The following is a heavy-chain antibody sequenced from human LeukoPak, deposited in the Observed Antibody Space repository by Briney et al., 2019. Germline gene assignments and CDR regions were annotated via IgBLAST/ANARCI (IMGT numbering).Heavy chain of an antibody. D-gene: IGHD1-1*01. J-gene: IGHJ4*02. Sequence: GGSLRLSCVASGFTFSNFGMNWVRQAPGKGLEWVSFISNISPYIYYADSVKGRFTISRDDAKNSLYLQMNSLRAEDSAVYYCARDWRDQLLHPYYFDYWGQGALVTVSS. V-gene: IGHV3-21*06. CDR3: ARDWRDQLLHPYYFDY. CDR2: ISNISPYI. CDR1: GFTFSNFG.